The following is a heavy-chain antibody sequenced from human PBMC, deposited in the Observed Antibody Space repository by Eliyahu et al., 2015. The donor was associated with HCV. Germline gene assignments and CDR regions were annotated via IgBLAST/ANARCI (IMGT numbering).Heavy chain of an antibody. Sequence: QVQLVQSGAEVKKPGASVKVSCKASGYTFTSYGISWVRQAPGQGLEWMGWISAYNGNTNYAQKLQGRVTMDHDHSTSTAYMELRSLRSDDTAVYYCARDDGNWLGYGSGDYWGQGTLVTVSS. CDR2: ISAYNGNT. V-gene: IGHV1-18*01. CDR3: ARDDGNWLGYGSGDY. CDR1: GYTFTSYG. D-gene: IGHD3-10*01. J-gene: IGHJ4*02.